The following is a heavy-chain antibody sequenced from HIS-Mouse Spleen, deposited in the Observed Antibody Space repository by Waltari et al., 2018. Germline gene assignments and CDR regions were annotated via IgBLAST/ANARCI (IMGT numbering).Heavy chain of an antibody. J-gene: IGHJ4*02. D-gene: IGHD5-12*01. CDR3: ARRYSGYDLGY. CDR1: GFTSRRYA. V-gene: IGHV3-30*04. CDR2: IAYDGSKK. Sequence: QVQLVESGGGVVQPGRSLRLSCAPSGFTSRRYAMHWVRQAPGKGLEWVAVIAYDGSKKYYADSVKGRFTISRDNSKNTLYLQMNSLRAEDTAVYYCARRYSGYDLGYWGQGTLVTVSS.